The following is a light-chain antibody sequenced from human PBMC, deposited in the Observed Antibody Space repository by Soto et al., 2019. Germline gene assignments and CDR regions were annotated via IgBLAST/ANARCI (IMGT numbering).Light chain of an antibody. Sequence: EFVLTQSPGTLSLSPGERATLSCRASQTVRNNYLAWYQQKPGQAPRLLIYDASSRATGIPDRFSGSGSGTDFTLTITRLEPEDFAVYYCQQYGSSPLFTFGPGTKVDIK. J-gene: IGKJ3*01. V-gene: IGKV3-20*01. CDR1: QTVRNNY. CDR3: QQYGSSPLFT. CDR2: DAS.